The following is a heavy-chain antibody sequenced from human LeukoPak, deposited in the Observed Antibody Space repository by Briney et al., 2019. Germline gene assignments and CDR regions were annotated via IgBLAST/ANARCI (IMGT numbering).Heavy chain of an antibody. D-gene: IGHD1-26*01. J-gene: IGHJ4*02. CDR3: AKGLLIEWVLVGATTFDY. CDR1: GFTFSSYA. CDR2: ISGSVGST. V-gene: IGHV3-23*01. Sequence: PGGSLRLSCAASGFTFSSYAMSWVRQAPGKGLEWVSAISGSVGSTYYADSVKGRFTISRDNSKNTLYLQMNSLRAEDTAVYYCAKGLLIEWVLVGATTFDYWGQGTLVTVSS.